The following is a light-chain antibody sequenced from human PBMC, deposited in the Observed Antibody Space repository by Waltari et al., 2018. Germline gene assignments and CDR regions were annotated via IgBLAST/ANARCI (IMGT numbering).Light chain of an antibody. CDR3: QYYGT. V-gene: IGKV1-5*03. CDR2: KAS. CDR1: QSISGW. J-gene: IGKJ1*01. Sequence: DIQMTQSPPTLSASVGDRVTITCRASQSISGWLAWYQKKPGKAPKLLIYKASILESGVTSRFSGSGSGTEFTLTISSLQPDDFATYYCQYYGTFGQGSKVEVK.